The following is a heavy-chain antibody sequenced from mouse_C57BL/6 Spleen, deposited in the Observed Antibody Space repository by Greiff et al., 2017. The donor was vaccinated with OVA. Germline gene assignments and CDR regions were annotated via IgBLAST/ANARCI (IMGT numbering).Heavy chain of an antibody. CDR2: IHPNSGST. Sequence: QVQLKQPGAELVKPGASVKLSCKASGCTFTSYWMHWVKQRPGQGLEWIGMIHPNSGSTNYNEKFKSKATLTVDKSSSTAYMQLSSLTSEDSAVYYCARRESSYDAMDYWGQGTSVTVSS. CDR3: ARRESSYDAMDY. J-gene: IGHJ4*01. V-gene: IGHV1-64*01. D-gene: IGHD1-1*01. CDR1: GCTFTSYW.